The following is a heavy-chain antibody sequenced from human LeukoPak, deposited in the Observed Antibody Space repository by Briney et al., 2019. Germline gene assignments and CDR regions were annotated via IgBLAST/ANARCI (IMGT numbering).Heavy chain of an antibody. CDR1: GFSVSSNY. CDR3: ARDPWVGSTTLH. D-gene: IGHD1-26*01. CDR2: IYSDDST. V-gene: IGHV3-66*02. J-gene: IGHJ4*02. Sequence: PGGSLRLSCVASGFSVSSNYMTWARQVPGKGVEWVSLIYSDDSTYYADSVKGRFTTSRDKSKNTLYLQMHSLRVEDTAIYYCARDPWVGSTTLHWGQGILVTVSS.